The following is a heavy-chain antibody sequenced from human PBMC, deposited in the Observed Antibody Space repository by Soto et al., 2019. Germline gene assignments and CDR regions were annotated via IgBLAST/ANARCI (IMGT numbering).Heavy chain of an antibody. J-gene: IGHJ4*02. CDR3: ARGWGYDSNDYYYAY. V-gene: IGHV1-69*01. CDR1: GGTFSRHA. D-gene: IGHD3-22*01. CDR2: IIPIFGTA. Sequence: QVQLVQSGAEVRKPGSSVKVSCKASGGTFSRHAISWVRQAPGQGLEWMGGIIPIFGTATHAQKFQGRVTIIADESTSIVYMELSSLRSEDTAMYYCARGWGYDSNDYYYAYWGQGTLVIVSA.